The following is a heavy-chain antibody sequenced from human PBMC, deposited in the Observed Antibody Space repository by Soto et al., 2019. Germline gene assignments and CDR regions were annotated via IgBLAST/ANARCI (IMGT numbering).Heavy chain of an antibody. Sequence: PGGSLRLSCAASGFTFINYAMNWVRQAPGKGLEWVATISATGGSTYYADSVKGRFTISRDNSKNTLYLQMNGLRVEDTAVYYCAKDRLAGNFDYWGRGTQVTVSS. V-gene: IGHV3-23*01. CDR3: AKDRLAGNFDY. CDR1: GFTFINYA. CDR2: ISATGGST. J-gene: IGHJ4*02.